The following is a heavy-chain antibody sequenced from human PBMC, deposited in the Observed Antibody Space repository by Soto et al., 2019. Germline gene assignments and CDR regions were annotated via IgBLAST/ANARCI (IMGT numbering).Heavy chain of an antibody. CDR3: ARGGSGDY. J-gene: IGHJ4*02. V-gene: IGHV1-18*01. D-gene: IGHD3-16*01. CDR1: GYGFTTYG. Sequence: QVHLVQSGAEVKKPGASVKVSCKGSGYGFTTYGITWVRQAPGQGLEWMAWISAHNGNTNYAQKLQGRVTVTRDTSTSTAYMELRSLSSDDTAVYYCARGGSGDYWGQGALVTVSS. CDR2: ISAHNGNT.